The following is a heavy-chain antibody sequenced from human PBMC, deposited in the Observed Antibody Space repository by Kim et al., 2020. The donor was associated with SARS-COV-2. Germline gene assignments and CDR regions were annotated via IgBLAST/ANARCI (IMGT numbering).Heavy chain of an antibody. CDR3: ARERIVGATWDAFDI. V-gene: IGHV4-31*02. Sequence: PSLKSRVTISVATSKNQFSLKLSSVTAADTAVYYCARERIVGATWDAFDIWGQGTMVTVSS. D-gene: IGHD1-26*01. J-gene: IGHJ3*02.